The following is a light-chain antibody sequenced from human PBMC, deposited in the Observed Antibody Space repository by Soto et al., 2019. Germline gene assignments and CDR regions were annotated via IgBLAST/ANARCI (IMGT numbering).Light chain of an antibody. J-gene: IGKJ2*01. V-gene: IGKV3-20*01. CDR1: QTVDSTY. CDR3: QQYDTSPPLYT. CDR2: RAS. Sequence: EVVLTLSPGTLSLSPGERATLSCRASQTVDSTYLAWYQQKPGQAPRLLIYRASSRAAGVPDRFSGSGSGTDFTLTISKLDPEDFAVYYCQQYDTSPPLYTFGQGTKLEIK.